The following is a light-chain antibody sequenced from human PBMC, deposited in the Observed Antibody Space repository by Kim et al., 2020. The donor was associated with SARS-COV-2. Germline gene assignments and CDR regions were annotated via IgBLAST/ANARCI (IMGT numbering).Light chain of an antibody. CDR3: QQYGSSLYT. CDR2: GAS. V-gene: IGKV3-20*01. CDR1: QSVSSSY. J-gene: IGKJ2*01. Sequence: PGERATLSCRASQSVSSSYLAWYQQKPGQAPRLLIYGASSRATGIPDRFSGSGSGTDFTLTISRLEPEDFAVYYCQQYGSSLYTFGQGTKLEIK.